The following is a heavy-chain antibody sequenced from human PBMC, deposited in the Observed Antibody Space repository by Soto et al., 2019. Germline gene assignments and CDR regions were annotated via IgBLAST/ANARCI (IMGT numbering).Heavy chain of an antibody. D-gene: IGHD1-7*01. CDR3: AREDRGITGTMFADY. CDR1: GYTFTGYY. CDR2: INPNSGGT. V-gene: IGHV1-2*02. Sequence: ASVKVSFKASGYTFTGYYMHWLRQAPGQGLEWMGWINPNSGGTNYAQKFQGRVTMTRDTSISTAYMELSRLRSDDTAVYYCAREDRGITGTMFADYWGQGTLVTVSS. J-gene: IGHJ4*02.